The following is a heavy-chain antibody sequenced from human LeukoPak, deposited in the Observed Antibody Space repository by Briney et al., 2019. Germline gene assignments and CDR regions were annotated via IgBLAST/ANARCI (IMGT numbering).Heavy chain of an antibody. J-gene: IGHJ4*02. Sequence: SETLSLTCTVSGGSISSSSYYWGWIRQPPGKGLEWIGEINHSGSTKYNPSLKSRVTISVDTSRNQFSLKLSSVTAADTAVYYCARAPRATMVRGVPFDSWGQGTLVTVSS. CDR3: ARAPRATMVRGVPFDS. CDR2: INHSGST. V-gene: IGHV4-39*07. D-gene: IGHD3-10*01. CDR1: GGSISSSSYY.